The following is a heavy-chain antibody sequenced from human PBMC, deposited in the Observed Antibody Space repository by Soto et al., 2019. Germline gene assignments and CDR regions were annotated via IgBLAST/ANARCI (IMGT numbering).Heavy chain of an antibody. V-gene: IGHV3-30*04. J-gene: IGHJ4*02. CDR3: ARDQCFGGGRSCYYFDF. D-gene: IGHD2-15*01. CDR1: GFTFTTYA. CDR2: ISNDGRGK. Sequence: QVQLVESGGGVVQPGRSLRLSCAASGFTFTTYAIHWVRQAPGNGLEWVAVISNDGRGKYYADSVKGRFTISRDNSKNTLYLQMNSLRSDDTAVYYCARDQCFGGGRSCYYFDFWGQGTLVTVYS.